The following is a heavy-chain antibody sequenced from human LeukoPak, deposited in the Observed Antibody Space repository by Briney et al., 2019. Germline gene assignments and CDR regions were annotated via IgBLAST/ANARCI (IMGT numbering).Heavy chain of an antibody. Sequence: PSETLSLTCTVSGGSISSSSYYWGWIRQPPGKGLEWIGYIYYSGSTNYNPSLKSRVTISVDTSKNQFSLKLSSVTAADTAVYYCASAQPGYDILTGYYGVGYFQHWGQGTLVTVSS. CDR3: ASAQPGYDILTGYYGVGYFQH. CDR2: IYYSGST. D-gene: IGHD3-9*01. CDR1: GGSISSSSYY. J-gene: IGHJ1*01. V-gene: IGHV4-61*05.